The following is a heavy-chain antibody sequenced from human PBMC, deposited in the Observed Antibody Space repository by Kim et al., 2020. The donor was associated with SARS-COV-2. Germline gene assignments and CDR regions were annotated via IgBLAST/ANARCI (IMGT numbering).Heavy chain of an antibody. CDR1: GFPFDHYG. Sequence: GGSLRLSCAVSGFPFDHYGMHWVRQAPGKGLQWVAVIPYDGSKQYYAESVKGRFTISRDNAKNMLYLQMNNLRGEDTAVYYCAKGHYSSTSGALDYWGQGALVIVSS. V-gene: IGHV3-30*18. CDR3: AKGHYSSTSGALDY. J-gene: IGHJ4*02. CDR2: IPYDGSKQ. D-gene: IGHD6-6*01.